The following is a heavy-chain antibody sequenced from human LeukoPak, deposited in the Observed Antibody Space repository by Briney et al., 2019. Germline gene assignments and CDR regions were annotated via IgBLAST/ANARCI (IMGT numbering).Heavy chain of an antibody. CDR2: INPNSGGT. D-gene: IGHD3-10*01. CDR3: ARVLGSGSGSRNWFDP. V-gene: IGHV1-2*02. J-gene: IGHJ5*02. Sequence: GASVKVSCKASGYTFTGYYMHWVRQAPGQGLEWMGWINPNSGGTNYAQKLQGRVTMTRDTSISTAYMELSRLRSDDTAVYYCARVLGSGSGSRNWFDPRGQGTLVTVSS. CDR1: GYTFTGYY.